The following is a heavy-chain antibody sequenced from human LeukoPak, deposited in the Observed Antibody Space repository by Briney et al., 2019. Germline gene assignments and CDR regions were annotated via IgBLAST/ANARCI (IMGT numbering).Heavy chain of an antibody. D-gene: IGHD2-2*03. V-gene: IGHV1-2*02. CDR2: INPNSGGT. CDR3: ARVKEYRGYLFGY. Sequence: VSVKVSCKASGYTFTGYYMHWVRQAPGQGLGWMGWINPNSGGTNYAQKFQGRVTMTRDTSISTAYMELSRLRSDDTAVYYCARVKEYRGYLFGYWGQGTLVTVSS. J-gene: IGHJ4*02. CDR1: GYTFTGYY.